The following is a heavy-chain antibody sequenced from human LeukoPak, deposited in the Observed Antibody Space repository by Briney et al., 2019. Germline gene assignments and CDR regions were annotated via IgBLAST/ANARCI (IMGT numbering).Heavy chain of an antibody. V-gene: IGHV3-30*18. J-gene: IGHJ4*02. CDR2: ISYDGSNK. CDR1: GFTFNNYG. Sequence: GGSLRLSCAASGFTFNNYGMHWVRQAPGKGLEWVAVISYDGSNKYYADSVKGRFTISRDNSKNTLYLQMNSLRAEDTAVYYCAKDIAAAGPDYWGQGTLVTVSS. CDR3: AKDIAAAGPDY. D-gene: IGHD6-13*01.